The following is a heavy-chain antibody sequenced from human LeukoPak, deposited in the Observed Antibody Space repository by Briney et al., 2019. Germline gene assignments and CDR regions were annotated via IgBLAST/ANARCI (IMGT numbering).Heavy chain of an antibody. CDR3: ARANNIVVVTAPKNNWFDP. V-gene: IGHV4-34*01. CDR2: INHSGST. J-gene: IGHJ5*02. D-gene: IGHD2-21*02. CDR1: GXSFSGYY. Sequence: SETLSLTCAVYGXSFSGYYWSWIRQPPGKGLEWIGGINHSGSTNYNPSLKSRVTISVDTSKNQFSLKLSSVTAADTAVYYCARANNIVVVTAPKNNWFDPWGQGTLVTVSS.